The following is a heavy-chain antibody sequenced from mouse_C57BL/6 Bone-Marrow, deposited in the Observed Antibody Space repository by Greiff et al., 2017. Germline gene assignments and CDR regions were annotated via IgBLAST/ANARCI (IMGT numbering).Heavy chain of an antibody. V-gene: IGHV1-85*01. CDR2: IYPRDGST. Sequence: VQLQQSGPELVKPGASVKLSCKASGYTFTSYDINWVKQRPGQGLEWIGWIYPRDGSTKYNEKFKGKATLTVDTSSSTAYMELHSLTSEDSAVYFCAKGEFITTVVARGYWGQGTTLTVSS. J-gene: IGHJ2*01. CDR1: GYTFTSYD. CDR3: AKGEFITTVVARGY. D-gene: IGHD1-1*01.